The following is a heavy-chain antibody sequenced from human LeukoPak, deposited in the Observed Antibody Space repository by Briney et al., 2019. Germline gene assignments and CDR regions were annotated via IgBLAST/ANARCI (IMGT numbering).Heavy chain of an antibody. CDR3: ARGSIAVADDNWFDP. Sequence: PSETLSLTCTVSGGSISSSSYYWGWIRQPPGKGLEWIGEINHSGSTNYNPSLKSRVTISVDTSKNQFSLKLSSVTAADTAVYYCARGSIAVADDNWFDPWGQGTLVTVSS. D-gene: IGHD6-19*01. J-gene: IGHJ5*02. V-gene: IGHV4-39*07. CDR2: INHSGST. CDR1: GGSISSSSYY.